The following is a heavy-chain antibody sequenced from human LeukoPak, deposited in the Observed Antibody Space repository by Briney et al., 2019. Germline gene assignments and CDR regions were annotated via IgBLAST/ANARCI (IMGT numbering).Heavy chain of an antibody. D-gene: IGHD3-9*01. Sequence: SETLSLTCTVSGGSVSSRPHFCAWIRQTPGKGLEWFGTIYYTGSANYTPSLKSRVTMSVDTSKDHFSLNLSSVTATDTAVYFCVRLLGGYFAGNTFDIWGQGTVVSVSS. CDR3: VRLLGGYFAGNTFDI. J-gene: IGHJ3*02. CDR1: GGSVSSRPHF. CDR2: IYYTGSA. V-gene: IGHV4-39*02.